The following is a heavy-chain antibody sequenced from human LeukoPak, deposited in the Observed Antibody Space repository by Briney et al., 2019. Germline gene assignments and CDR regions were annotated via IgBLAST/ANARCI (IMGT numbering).Heavy chain of an antibody. CDR2: IYSGGST. D-gene: IGHD2-15*01. Sequence: PGGSLRLSCAASRFTASSNYMSWVRQAPGKGLEWVSVIYSGGSTYYADSVKGRFTISRDNSKNTLYLQMNSLRAEDTAVYYCAGGYCSGGSCIDAFDIWGQGTMVTVSS. V-gene: IGHV3-66*01. J-gene: IGHJ3*02. CDR1: RFTASSNY. CDR3: AGGYCSGGSCIDAFDI.